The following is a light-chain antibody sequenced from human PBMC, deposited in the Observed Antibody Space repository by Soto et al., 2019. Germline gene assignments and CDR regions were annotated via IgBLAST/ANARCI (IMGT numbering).Light chain of an antibody. CDR3: CSYAGRVV. CDR2: DVS. J-gene: IGLJ2*01. Sequence: QSVLTQPRSVSGSPGQSVTISCNGTSSDVGGYNYVSWYQQHPGKAPKLMIYDVSKRPSGVPDRFSGSKSGNTASLTSSGLQAEDEADYYCCSYAGRVVFGGGTKLTVL. V-gene: IGLV2-11*01. CDR1: SSDVGGYNY.